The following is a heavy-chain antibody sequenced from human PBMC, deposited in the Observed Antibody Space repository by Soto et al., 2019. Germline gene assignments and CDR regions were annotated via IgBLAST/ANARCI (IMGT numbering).Heavy chain of an antibody. CDR1: GGSISSGGYY. J-gene: IGHJ5*02. Sequence: PSETLSLTCTVSGGSISSGGYYWSWIRQHPGKGLEWIGYIYYSGSTYYNPSLKSRVTISVDTSKNQFSLKLSSVTAADTAVYYCAREASRRDFDPWGQGTLVTVSS. V-gene: IGHV4-31*03. CDR3: AREASRRDFDP. CDR2: IYYSGST.